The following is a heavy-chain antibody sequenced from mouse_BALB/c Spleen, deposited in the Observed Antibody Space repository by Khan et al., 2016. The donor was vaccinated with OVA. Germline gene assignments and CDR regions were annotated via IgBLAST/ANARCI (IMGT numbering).Heavy chain of an antibody. J-gene: IGHJ4*01. V-gene: IGHV5-17*02. CDR2: ISSASSTI. CDR3: ASPVITTAKGAMDY. D-gene: IGHD1-2*01. CDR1: GFTFSSFG. Sequence: EVELVESGGGLVQPGGSRKLSCAASGFTFSSFGMHWVRQAPEKGLEWVAYISSASSTIYYADSVKGRFTISSDNPKNTLFLQMTSLRSEDTAMYYCASPVITTAKGAMDYWGQGTSVTVSS.